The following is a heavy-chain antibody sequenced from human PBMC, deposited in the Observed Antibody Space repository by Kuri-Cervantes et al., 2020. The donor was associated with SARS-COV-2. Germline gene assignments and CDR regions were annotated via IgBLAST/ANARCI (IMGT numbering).Heavy chain of an antibody. CDR1: GGSFSGYY. CDR3: ARAHSGRSPSSDTDY. CDR2: VNLNGST. D-gene: IGHD1-26*01. J-gene: IGHJ4*02. V-gene: IGHV4-34*01. Sequence: SETLSLTCTVYGGSFSGYYWSWIRQPPGKGLEWVGEVNLNGSTIYNPSLKSRVTISVDTSKNQFSLKVTSVTAADTAVYYCARAHSGRSPSSDTDYWGQGTLVTVSS.